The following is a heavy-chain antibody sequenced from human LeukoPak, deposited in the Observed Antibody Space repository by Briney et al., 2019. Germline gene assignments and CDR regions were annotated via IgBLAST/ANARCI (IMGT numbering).Heavy chain of an antibody. V-gene: IGHV3-23*01. Sequence: GGSLRLSCAASGFTFSSYAMSWVRQAPGKGLEWVSAISGSGGSTYYADSVKGRLTISRDNSKNTLYLQMNSLRAEDTAVYYCARVPYSSPYYYYYMDVWGKGTTVTVSS. J-gene: IGHJ6*03. CDR1: GFTFSSYA. CDR3: ARVPYSSPYYYYYMDV. D-gene: IGHD5-18*01. CDR2: ISGSGGST.